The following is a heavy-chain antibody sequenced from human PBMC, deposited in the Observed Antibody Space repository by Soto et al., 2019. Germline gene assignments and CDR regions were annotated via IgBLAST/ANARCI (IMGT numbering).Heavy chain of an antibody. V-gene: IGHV3-30-3*01. D-gene: IGHD6-13*01. J-gene: IGHJ6*02. CDR1: GFTFSSYA. CDR2: ISYDGSNK. CDR3: ARDAAAAFLYGMDV. Sequence: GGSLRLSCAASGFTFSSYAMHWVRQAPGKGLEWVAVISYDGSNKYYADSVKGRFTISRDNSKNTLYLQMNSLRAEDTAVYYCARDAAAAFLYGMDVWGQGTTVTVSS.